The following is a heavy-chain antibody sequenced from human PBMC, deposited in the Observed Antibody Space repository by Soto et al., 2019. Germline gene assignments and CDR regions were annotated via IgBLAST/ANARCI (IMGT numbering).Heavy chain of an antibody. CDR2: ISSGSSTI. CDR1: GFTFSNYN. Sequence: GGSLRLSCAASGFTFSNYNMNWVRQAPGKGLEWVSHISSGSSTIYDADSVKGQFTISRDNAKNSLYLQMNSLRDEDTAVYYCARDPGSSGYYLPFDFWGQGTLVTVSS. J-gene: IGHJ4*02. D-gene: IGHD3-22*01. V-gene: IGHV3-48*02. CDR3: ARDPGSSGYYLPFDF.